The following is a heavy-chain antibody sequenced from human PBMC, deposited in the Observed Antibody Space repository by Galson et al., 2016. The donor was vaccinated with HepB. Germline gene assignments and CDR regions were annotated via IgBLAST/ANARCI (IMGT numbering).Heavy chain of an antibody. Sequence: SVKVSCKASGYTFTSYAMHWVRQAPGQRLEWMGWINAGNGNTKYSQKFQGRVTITRDTSASTAYMKLSSVTAADTAVYYCARDALLRFFYCYTMDVWGQGTTVTVSS. CDR1: GYTFTSYA. CDR2: INAGNGNT. D-gene: IGHD3-3*01. J-gene: IGHJ6*02. V-gene: IGHV1-3*01. CDR3: ARDALLRFFYCYTMDV.